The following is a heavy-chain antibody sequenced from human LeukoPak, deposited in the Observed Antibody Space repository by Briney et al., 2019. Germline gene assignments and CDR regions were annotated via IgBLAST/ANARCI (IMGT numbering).Heavy chain of an antibody. J-gene: IGHJ4*02. CDR3: ARDPSWLGYFDY. V-gene: IGHV3-33*01. D-gene: IGHD3-22*01. Sequence: GGSLRLSCAASGFTFSSYGIHWVRQAPGKGLEWAALIWYDGSNRYYVGSVKGRFTISRDNSKKTVYLQMNSLRAEDTAVYYCARDPSWLGYFDYWGQGTLVTVAS. CDR1: GFTFSSYG. CDR2: IWYDGSNR.